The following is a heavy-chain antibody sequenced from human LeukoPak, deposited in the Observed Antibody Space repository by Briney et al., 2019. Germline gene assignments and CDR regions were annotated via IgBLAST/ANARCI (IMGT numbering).Heavy chain of an antibody. CDR1: GGSFSGYY. D-gene: IGHD3-9*01. V-gene: IGHV4-34*01. CDR2: INHSGST. Sequence: PSETLSLTCAVYGGSFSGYYWSWIRQPPGKGLEWIGEINHSGSTNYNPSLKSRVTISVDTSKNQFSLKLSSVTAADTAVYYCARVAYYDILTGYRHFDYWGQGTLVTVSS. J-gene: IGHJ4*02. CDR3: ARVAYYDILTGYRHFDY.